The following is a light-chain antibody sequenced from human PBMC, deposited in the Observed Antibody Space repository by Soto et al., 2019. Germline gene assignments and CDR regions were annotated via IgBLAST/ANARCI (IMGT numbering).Light chain of an antibody. V-gene: IGLV2-8*01. J-gene: IGLJ2*01. CDR3: SSYAGGNRVV. CDR1: SSDVGSHNY. CDR2: EVI. Sequence: QSALTQPPSASGSPGQSVTISCTGTSSDVGSHNYVSWYQHHPDKAPKLIIYEVIKRPSGVPDRLSGSKSGNTASLTVSGLQAEDEADYYCSSYAGGNRVVFGVGTKVTVL.